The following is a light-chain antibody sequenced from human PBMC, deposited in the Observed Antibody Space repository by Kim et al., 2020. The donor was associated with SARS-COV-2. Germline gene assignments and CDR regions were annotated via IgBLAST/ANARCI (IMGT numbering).Light chain of an antibody. CDR3: NSWDSSGNHWV. Sequence: SSELTQDPAVSVALGQTVRITCQGDSLRTYYASWYQQKPGQAPILVIYGKNYRPSGIPDRFSGSSSGNTASLTITGAQAEDEGDYYCNSWDSSGNHWVFGGGTQLTVL. V-gene: IGLV3-19*01. J-gene: IGLJ3*02. CDR1: SLRTYY. CDR2: GKN.